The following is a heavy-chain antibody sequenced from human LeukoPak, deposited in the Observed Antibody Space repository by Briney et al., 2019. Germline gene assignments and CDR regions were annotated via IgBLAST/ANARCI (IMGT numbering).Heavy chain of an antibody. Sequence: SETLSLTCTVSGGSISSSSYYWGWIRQPPGKGLEWIGSIYYSGSTYYNPSLKSRVTISVDTSKNQFSLKLSSVTAADTAVYYCARGIRGYCSGGSCSNYWGQGTLVTVSS. V-gene: IGHV4-39*07. CDR1: GGSISSSSYY. D-gene: IGHD2-15*01. CDR3: ARGIRGYCSGGSCSNY. J-gene: IGHJ4*02. CDR2: IYYSGST.